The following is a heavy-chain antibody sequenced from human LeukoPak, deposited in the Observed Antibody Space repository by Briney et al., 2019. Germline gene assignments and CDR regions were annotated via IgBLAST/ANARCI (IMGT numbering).Heavy chain of an antibody. D-gene: IGHD2-15*01. CDR2: IHSSVTT. CDR3: ATSSAHHEYLLEV. V-gene: IGHV4-31*03. Sequence: SQTLSLTCTVVGGSINGGAYYWNWIRQYPGKGLQWFGYIHSSVTTYHNPPLKSRATISVDTSKTQFSLKLSPVTAAHTAVYYCATSSAHHEYLLEVWGQGTVVTVSS. J-gene: IGHJ3*01. CDR1: GGSINGGAYY.